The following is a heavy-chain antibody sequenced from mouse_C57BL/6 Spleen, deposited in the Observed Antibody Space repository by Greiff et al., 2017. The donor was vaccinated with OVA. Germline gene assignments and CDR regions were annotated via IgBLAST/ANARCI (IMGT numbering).Heavy chain of an antibody. J-gene: IGHJ3*01. Sequence: VQLQQSGAELMKPGASVQLSCKATGYTFTGYWIEWVKQRPGHGLEWIGEILPGSGSTNYNEKFKGKATFTADTSANTAYMQLSSLTTEDSAIYYCARSTFITTVVAPNAYWGQGTLVTVSA. V-gene: IGHV1-9*01. CDR2: ILPGSGST. D-gene: IGHD1-1*01. CDR1: GYTFTGYW. CDR3: ARSTFITTVVAPNAY.